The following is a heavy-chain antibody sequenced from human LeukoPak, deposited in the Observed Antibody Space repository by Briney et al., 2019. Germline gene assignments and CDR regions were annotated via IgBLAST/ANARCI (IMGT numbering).Heavy chain of an antibody. CDR2: ISSSSSTI. V-gene: IGHV3-48*01. D-gene: IGHD3-22*01. CDR1: GFTFSSYS. Sequence: GGSLRLSCAASGFTFSSYSMNWVRQAPGKGLEWVSYISSSSSTIYYADSVKGRFTISRDNAKNSLYLQMNSLRAEDTAVYYCAREIRPYYYDGGPGLDAFDIWGQGTMVTVSS. CDR3: AREIRPYYYDGGPGLDAFDI. J-gene: IGHJ3*02.